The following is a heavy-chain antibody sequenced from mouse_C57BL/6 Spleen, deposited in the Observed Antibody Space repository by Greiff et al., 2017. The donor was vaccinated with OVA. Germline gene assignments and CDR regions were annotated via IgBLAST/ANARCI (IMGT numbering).Heavy chain of an antibody. CDR1: GYTFTSYW. V-gene: IGHV1-72*01. D-gene: IGHD2-12*01. Sequence: VQLQQPGAELVKPGASVKLSCKASGYTFTSYWMHWVKQRPGRGLEWIGRIDTNSGGTKYNEKFKSKATLTVDKPSSTAYMQLSSLTSEDSAVYYCARSPDYIAMDYWGQGTSVTGSS. CDR3: ARSPDYIAMDY. J-gene: IGHJ4*01. CDR2: IDTNSGGT.